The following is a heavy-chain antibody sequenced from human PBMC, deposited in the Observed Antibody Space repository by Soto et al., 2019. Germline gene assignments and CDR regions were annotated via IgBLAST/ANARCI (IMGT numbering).Heavy chain of an antibody. V-gene: IGHV1-18*01. CDR3: ARDIGWELYAFDI. CDR2: ISAYNGNT. Sequence: AYAKVWCESSGYTFTSYCISRVRQAPGQGLEWMGWISAYNGNTNYAQKLQGRVTMTTDTSTSTAYMELRSLRSDDTAVYYCARDIGWELYAFDIWGQGTIVTVSS. J-gene: IGHJ3*02. CDR1: GYTFTSYC. D-gene: IGHD1-26*01.